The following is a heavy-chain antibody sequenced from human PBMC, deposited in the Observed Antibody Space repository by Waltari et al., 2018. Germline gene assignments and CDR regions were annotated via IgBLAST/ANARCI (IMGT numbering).Heavy chain of an antibody. CDR1: GGSISSSSYY. V-gene: IGHV4-39*01. CDR3: ARHQGSTSFGVADDAFDI. CDR2: IYYSGSN. Sequence: QLQLQESGPGLVKPSETLSLTCTVSGGSISSSSYYWGWIRQPPGRGLEWIGSIYYSGSNNYSRARKCGGTISVGTSKNKVYLKLSAVTAADTAGDYCARHQGSTSFGVADDAFDIWGQGTMVTVSS. D-gene: IGHD3-3*01. J-gene: IGHJ3*02.